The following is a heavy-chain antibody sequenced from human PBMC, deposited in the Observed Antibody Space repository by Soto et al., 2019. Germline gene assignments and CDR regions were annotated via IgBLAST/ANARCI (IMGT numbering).Heavy chain of an antibody. CDR2: IAPSDSYT. D-gene: IGHD5-18*01. Sequence: GESLKISCKGSGYSFTSYWISWVRQMPGKGLEWMGRIAPSDSYTNYSPSFQGHVTISADKSISTAYLQWSSLKASDTAMYYCALDTAMEAYYYYGMYVWCQGTTVTVSS. J-gene: IGHJ6*02. CDR3: ALDTAMEAYYYYGMYV. V-gene: IGHV5-10-1*01. CDR1: GYSFTSYW.